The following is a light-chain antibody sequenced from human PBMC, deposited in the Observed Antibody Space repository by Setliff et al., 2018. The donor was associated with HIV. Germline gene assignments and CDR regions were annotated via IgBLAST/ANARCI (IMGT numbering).Light chain of an antibody. CDR1: SSDIGRYNL. V-gene: IGLV2-23*02. J-gene: IGLJ1*01. Sequence: QSVLTQPPSASESPGQSVTISCTGTSSDIGRYNLVSWYQQYPGKAPKLMIYQATKRPSGVSNRFSGSKSGNTASLTISGLQAEDEADYYCCSNTGSNTFVFGSGTKVTVL. CDR3: CSNTGSNTFV. CDR2: QAT.